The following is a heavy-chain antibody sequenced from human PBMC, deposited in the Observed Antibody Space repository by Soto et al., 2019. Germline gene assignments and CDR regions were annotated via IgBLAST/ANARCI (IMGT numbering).Heavy chain of an antibody. Sequence: PSETLSLTCAVYGGSFSGYYWSWIRQPPGKGLEWIGEINHSGSTNYNPSLKSRVTISVDTSKNQFSLKLSSVTAADTAVYYCARAITGTNNDAFDIWGQGSLVT. CDR3: ARAITGTNNDAFDI. CDR2: INHSGST. D-gene: IGHD1-7*01. V-gene: IGHV4-34*01. CDR1: GGSFSGYY. J-gene: IGHJ3*02.